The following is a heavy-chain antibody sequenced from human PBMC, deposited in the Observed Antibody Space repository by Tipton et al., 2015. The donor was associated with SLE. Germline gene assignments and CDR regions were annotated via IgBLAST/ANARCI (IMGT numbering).Heavy chain of an antibody. V-gene: IGHV4-38-2*01. CDR2: FFHGGNT. J-gene: IGHJ4*02. Sequence: LRLSCAASGFSFSDYVMSWVRQAPGKGLEWIGSFFHGGNTYYNPSLKSRVTISTDTSKNQFSLRLNSVAAADTATYYCARQLYSSSGFFDSWGQGTLVTVSS. CDR3: ARQLYSSSGFFDS. CDR1: GFSFSDYV. D-gene: IGHD6-6*01.